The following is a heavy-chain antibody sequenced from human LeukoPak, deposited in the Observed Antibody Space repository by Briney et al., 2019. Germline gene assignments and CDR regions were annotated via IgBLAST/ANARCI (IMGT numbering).Heavy chain of an antibody. CDR2: IRSKAYGGTT. CDR3: TYYDSSGRYYYYYGMDV. Sequence: QPGGSLRLSCTASGFTFGDYAMSWVRQAPGKGLEWVGFIRSKAYGGTTEYAASVKGRFTISRDDSKSIAYLQMNSLKTEDTAVYYCTYYDSSGRYYYYYGMDVWGQGTTVTVSS. D-gene: IGHD3-22*01. J-gene: IGHJ6*02. CDR1: GFTFGDYA. V-gene: IGHV3-49*04.